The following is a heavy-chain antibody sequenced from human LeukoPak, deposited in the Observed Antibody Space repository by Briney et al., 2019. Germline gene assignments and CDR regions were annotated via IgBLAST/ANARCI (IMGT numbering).Heavy chain of an antibody. CDR1: GGSISSYY. D-gene: IGHD6-6*01. Sequence: SETLSLTCTVSGGSISSYYWSWIRQPPGKGLEWIGYIYYSGSTNYNPSLKSRVTISVDTSKNQFSLKLSSVTAADTAVYYCARGEYSGLFDYWGQGTLVTVSS. CDR2: IYYSGST. V-gene: IGHV4-59*08. J-gene: IGHJ4*02. CDR3: ARGEYSGLFDY.